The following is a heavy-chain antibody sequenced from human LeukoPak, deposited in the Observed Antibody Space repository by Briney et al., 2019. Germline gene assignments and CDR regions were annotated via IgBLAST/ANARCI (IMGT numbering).Heavy chain of an antibody. J-gene: IGHJ5*02. V-gene: IGHV3-74*01. CDR1: EFTLNSYW. CDR3: ARDLRTVTTFTPGWFDP. CDR2: INSDGSST. Sequence: GGALGLSFAAPEFTLNSYWVHWGRPAPGKGVVWVSRINSDGSSTSYADSVKGRFTISRDNAKNTLYLQMNSLRAEDTAVYYCARDLRTVTTFTPGWFDPWGQGTLVTVSS. D-gene: IGHD4-17*01.